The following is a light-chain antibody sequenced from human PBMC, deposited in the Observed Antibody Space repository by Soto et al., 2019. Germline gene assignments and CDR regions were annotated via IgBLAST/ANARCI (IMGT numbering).Light chain of an antibody. V-gene: IGKV3-20*01. J-gene: IGKJ1*01. Sequence: EIVLTQSPGTLSLSPGERATLSCRASQSVNYSYLAWYQQKPGQAPRLLIYGASSRATGIPDRFSGSGSGTDFTLTISRLEPEDFAVYSCLQYGSLPRTFGQGTKVEIK. CDR2: GAS. CDR1: QSVNYSY. CDR3: LQYGSLPRT.